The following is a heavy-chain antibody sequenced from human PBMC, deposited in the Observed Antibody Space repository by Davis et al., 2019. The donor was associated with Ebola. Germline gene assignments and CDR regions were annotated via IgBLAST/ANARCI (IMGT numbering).Heavy chain of an antibody. CDR3: AKGKWQRDYAFFDH. V-gene: IGHV3-23*01. Sequence: PGGSLRLSCTDSVITFSSYAMTWVRQAPGKGLEWVSSISGSGDSTYYVDSVKGRFTISRDNSVNTLYLQMNSLRADDTAVYYCAKGKWQRDYAFFDHWGQGTLVTVSS. CDR2: ISGSGDST. J-gene: IGHJ4*02. D-gene: IGHD4-17*01. CDR1: VITFSSYA.